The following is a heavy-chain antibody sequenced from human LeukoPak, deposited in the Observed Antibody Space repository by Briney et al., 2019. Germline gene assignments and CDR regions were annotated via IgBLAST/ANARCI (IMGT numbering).Heavy chain of an antibody. D-gene: IGHD4-11*01. CDR2: MNEEGGEK. V-gene: IGHV3-7*01. Sequence: PGGSLRLSCAASGCGFSNYWVSWVRQAPGKGLEWVANMNEEGGEKNYVDSVKGRFTISRHNAQDSLYLQMNSLRAEDTAVYHCARDRGYSNFDYWGQGTLLTVSS. J-gene: IGHJ4*02. CDR3: ARDRGYSNFDY. CDR1: GCGFSNYW.